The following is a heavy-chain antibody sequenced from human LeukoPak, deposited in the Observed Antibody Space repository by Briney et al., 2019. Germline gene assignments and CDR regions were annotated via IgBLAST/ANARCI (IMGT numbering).Heavy chain of an antibody. CDR3: ARVYPSIAARGAFDI. D-gene: IGHD6-6*01. CDR2: IFYSGRT. Sequence: SETLSLTCTVFGGSISGYSWTWIRQSPEKGLEWIGEIFYSGRTTYNPSLKSRVTISVDTSKNQFSLKLSSVTAADTAVYYCARVYPSIAARGAFDIWGQGTMVTVSS. CDR1: GGSISGYS. J-gene: IGHJ3*02. V-gene: IGHV4-59*01.